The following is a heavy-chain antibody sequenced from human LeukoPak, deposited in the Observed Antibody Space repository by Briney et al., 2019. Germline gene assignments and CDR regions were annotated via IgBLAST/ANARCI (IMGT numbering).Heavy chain of an antibody. V-gene: IGHV3-7*03. J-gene: IGHJ4*02. Sequence: TGGSLRLSCAASGFTFSSHWMSWVRQAPGKGLEWVANIKQDGSEKYYVDSVKGRFTISRDNANNLLYLQMDSLRVEDTAVYYCARTFSHWGWLGDYYFDWWGRGTLVTVSS. D-gene: IGHD5-24*01. CDR1: GFTFSSHW. CDR2: IKQDGSEK. CDR3: ARTFSHWGWLGDYYFDW.